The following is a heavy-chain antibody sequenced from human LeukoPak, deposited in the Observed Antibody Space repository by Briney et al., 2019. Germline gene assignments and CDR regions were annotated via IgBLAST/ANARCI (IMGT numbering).Heavy chain of an antibody. D-gene: IGHD2-15*01. CDR1: GFTVTNND. CDR2: ITSGGST. V-gene: IGHV3-66*01. J-gene: IGHJ5*02. CDR3: ARDLISGPATHDA. Sequence: PGGSLRLSCAASGFTVTNNDMNWVRQAPGKGLEWVSVITSGGSTYFADAVKGRFTVSRDNSTNTLSLQMNSLRVEDTAVYYCARDLISGPATHDAWGQGALVTVSS.